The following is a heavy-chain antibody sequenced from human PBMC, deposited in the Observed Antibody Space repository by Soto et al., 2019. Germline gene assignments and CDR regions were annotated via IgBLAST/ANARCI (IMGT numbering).Heavy chain of an antibody. CDR1: GFIFISYG. CDR2: ISYDGSNK. J-gene: IGHJ6*02. CDR3: AQDLSNPPPASGMDV. Sequence: PGGSLRLSCTASGFIFISYGMHWVRQAPGKGLEWVAIISYDGSNKYYADSVKGRFTISRDNSKNTLFLQMNGLRADDTAVYYCAQDLSNPPPASGMDVWGQGTTVTVSS. V-gene: IGHV3-30*18.